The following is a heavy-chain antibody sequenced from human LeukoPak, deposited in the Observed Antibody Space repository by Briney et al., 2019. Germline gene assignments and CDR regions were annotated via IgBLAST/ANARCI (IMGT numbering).Heavy chain of an antibody. D-gene: IGHD2-15*01. CDR2: ISGSGGST. Sequence: AGGSLRLSCAASGFTFSSYAMSWVRQAPGKGLEWVSSISGSGGSTYYADSVKGRFTISRDNSKNTLHLQMNSLRADDTAVYYCARGPRLVAANTVFDYWGQGTLVTVSS. V-gene: IGHV3-23*01. CDR1: GFTFSSYA. J-gene: IGHJ4*02. CDR3: ARGPRLVAANTVFDY.